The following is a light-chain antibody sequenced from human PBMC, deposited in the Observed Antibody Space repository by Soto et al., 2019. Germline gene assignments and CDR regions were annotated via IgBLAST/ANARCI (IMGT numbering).Light chain of an antibody. V-gene: IGLV2-11*01. Sequence: QSALTQPRSVSGSPGQSVTISCTGTSSDVGGYNYVSWYQQHPGKAPKLMIYDVSKRPSGVPDRFSASKSGNTASLTISGLQAEDEADYYCLSYAGSYIYVFGTGTKVTVL. CDR1: SSDVGGYNY. CDR2: DVS. CDR3: LSYAGSYIYV. J-gene: IGLJ1*01.